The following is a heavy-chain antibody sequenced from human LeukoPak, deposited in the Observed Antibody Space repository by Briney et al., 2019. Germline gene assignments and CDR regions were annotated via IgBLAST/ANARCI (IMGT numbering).Heavy chain of an antibody. Sequence: RGSLRLSCVASGFTLRSYQMHWVRQAPGKGLEWVSYIANSGGTILYADSVKGRFTISRDDAKNSLYLQMNTLRVEDTAIYYCARETRGAFDYWGQGTLVTVSS. CDR1: GFTLRSYQ. CDR3: ARETRGAFDY. J-gene: IGHJ4*02. V-gene: IGHV3-48*03. CDR2: IANSGGTI. D-gene: IGHD4/OR15-4a*01.